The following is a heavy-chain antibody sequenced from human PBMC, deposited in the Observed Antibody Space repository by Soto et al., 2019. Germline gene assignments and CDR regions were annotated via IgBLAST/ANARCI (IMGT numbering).Heavy chain of an antibody. J-gene: IGHJ4*02. CDR3: TSGRAYYDY. V-gene: IGHV3-49*04. CDR2: IRSKAYGGPT. D-gene: IGHD1-26*01. Sequence: HPGGSLRLSCTVSGFTFGDYAMSWVRQAPGKGLEWVGFIRSKAYGGPTEYAAAVKGRFTISRDDSKSTAYLQMNSLKTEDTGAYYCTSGRAYYDYWGQGTLVTVSS. CDR1: GFTFGDYA.